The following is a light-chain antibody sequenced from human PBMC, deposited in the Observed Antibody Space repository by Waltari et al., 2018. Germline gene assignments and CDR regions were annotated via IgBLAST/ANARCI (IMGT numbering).Light chain of an antibody. J-gene: IGLJ1*01. CDR3: CSYAGLGIYV. CDR1: RSDVGNYDL. V-gene: IGLV2-23*02. CDR2: EVT. Sequence: QSGLTQPASVSGSPGQSITMSCTGTRSDVGNYDLVPWYQQYPGKAPKLMVYEVTRRSSGVSDRFSGSKSGNTASLTIYGLQSEDEADYYCCSYAGLGIYVFGTGTKVTVL.